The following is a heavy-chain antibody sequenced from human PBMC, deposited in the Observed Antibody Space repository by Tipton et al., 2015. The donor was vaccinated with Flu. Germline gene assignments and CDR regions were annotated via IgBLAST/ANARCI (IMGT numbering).Heavy chain of an antibody. J-gene: IGHJ4*02. CDR3: ARHYFSSTGWYYFDN. D-gene: IGHD6-19*01. CDR1: GGSISSSSYY. V-gene: IGHV4-39*01. CDR2: IYYSGST. Sequence: TLSLTCTVSGGSISSSSYYWGWIRQPPGKGLEWIASIYYSGSTFYNPSLKSRVTISVDTSKNQFSLKLSSVTAADTAVHYCARHYFSSTGWYYFDNWGQGTLVTVSS.